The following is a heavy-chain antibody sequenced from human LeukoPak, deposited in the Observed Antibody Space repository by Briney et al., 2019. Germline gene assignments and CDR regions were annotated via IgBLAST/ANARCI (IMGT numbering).Heavy chain of an antibody. CDR2: IYTSGST. D-gene: IGHD6-13*01. Sequence: SETLSLTCTVPGGSISSYYWSWIRQPAGKGLEWIGCIYTSGSTNYNPSLKSRVTMSVDTSKNQFSLKLSSVTAADTAVYYCARGTSYSSNWVFDYWGQGTLVTVSS. CDR1: GGSISSYY. CDR3: ARGTSYSSNWVFDY. J-gene: IGHJ4*02. V-gene: IGHV4-4*07.